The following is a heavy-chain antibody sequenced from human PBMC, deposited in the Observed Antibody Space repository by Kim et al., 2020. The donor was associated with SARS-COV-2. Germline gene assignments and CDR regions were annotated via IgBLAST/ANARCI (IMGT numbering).Heavy chain of an antibody. J-gene: IGHJ5*02. Sequence: SETLSLTCTVSGGSISSSSYYWGWIRQPPGKGLEWIGSIYYSGSTYYNPSLKSRVTISVDTSKNQFSLKLSSVTAADTAVYYCARGRSGRFDPWGQGTLVTVSS. V-gene: IGHV4-39*07. CDR2: IYYSGST. CDR3: ARGRSGRFDP. D-gene: IGHD5-12*01. CDR1: GGSISSSSYY.